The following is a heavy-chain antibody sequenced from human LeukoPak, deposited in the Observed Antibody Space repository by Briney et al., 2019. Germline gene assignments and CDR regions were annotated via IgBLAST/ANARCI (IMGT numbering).Heavy chain of an antibody. CDR3: AKDRGTIFGVVMQYFQH. CDR2: ISYDGSNT. V-gene: IGHV3-30*18. CDR1: GFTFSSYG. Sequence: GGSLRLSCAASGFTFSSYGMHWVRQVPGKGLEWVAVISYDGSNTYYADSVKGRFTISTDNSKNTLYLQMNSLRAEDTAVYYCAKDRGTIFGVVMQYFQHWGQGTLVTVSS. D-gene: IGHD3-3*01. J-gene: IGHJ1*01.